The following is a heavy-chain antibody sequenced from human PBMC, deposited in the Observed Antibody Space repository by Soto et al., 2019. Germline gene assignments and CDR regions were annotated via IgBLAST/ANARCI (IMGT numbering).Heavy chain of an antibody. CDR3: TRAQYSSGWYSPGIYYYGMDV. Sequence: EVQLVESGGGLVKPGRSLRLSCTVSGFTFGDYAVSWFRQAPGKGLEWVGFIRSKAYGGTTEYAASVKGRFTISRDDSKSIAYLQMNSLKTEDTAVYYCTRAQYSSGWYSPGIYYYGMDVWGQGTTVTVSS. V-gene: IGHV3-49*05. D-gene: IGHD6-19*01. J-gene: IGHJ6*02. CDR2: IRSKAYGGTT. CDR1: GFTFGDYA.